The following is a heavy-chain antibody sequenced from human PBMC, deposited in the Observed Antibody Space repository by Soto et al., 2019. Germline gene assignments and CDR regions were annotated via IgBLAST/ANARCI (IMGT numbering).Heavy chain of an antibody. CDR3: ANSFPDSSGDYRPSGSFDF. J-gene: IGHJ4*02. CDR1: GFSLSTSGVG. D-gene: IGHD3-22*01. CDR2: IYWDDDK. Sequence: SGPTLVNPTQTLTLTCTFSGFSLSTSGVGVGWIRQPPGKALEWLALIYWDDDKRYSPSLKSRLTITKDTSKNQVVLTMTNMDPVDTATYYCANSFPDSSGDYRPSGSFDFWGQGTLVTVSS. V-gene: IGHV2-5*02.